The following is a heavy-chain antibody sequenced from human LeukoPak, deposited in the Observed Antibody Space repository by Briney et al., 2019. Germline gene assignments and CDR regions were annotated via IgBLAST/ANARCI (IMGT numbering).Heavy chain of an antibody. Sequence: SETLSLTCSVSGGSISATTYHWGWIRQPPGKGLEWIGSIYYRGNTYYNPSLNSRVTISVDTSNNQFSLMLTSVTAADTAVYYCTRLRSGLPADFWGQGALVTVSS. CDR3: TRLRSGLPADF. D-gene: IGHD3-10*01. V-gene: IGHV4-39*01. J-gene: IGHJ4*02. CDR1: GGSISATTYH. CDR2: IYYRGNT.